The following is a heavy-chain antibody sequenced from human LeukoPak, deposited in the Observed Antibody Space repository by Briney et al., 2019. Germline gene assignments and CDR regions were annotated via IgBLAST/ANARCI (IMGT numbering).Heavy chain of an antibody. Sequence: SETLSLTCTVSGYSISSGYYWGWIRRPPGKGLEWIGSIYHSGSTSYNPSLKSRVTISVDTSKNQFSLKLSSVTAADTAVYYCARDLIGGAYSGWLNYFDYWGQGTLVTVSS. J-gene: IGHJ4*02. CDR3: ARDLIGGAYSGWLNYFDY. CDR2: IYHSGST. V-gene: IGHV4-38-2*02. D-gene: IGHD6-19*01. CDR1: GYSISSGYY.